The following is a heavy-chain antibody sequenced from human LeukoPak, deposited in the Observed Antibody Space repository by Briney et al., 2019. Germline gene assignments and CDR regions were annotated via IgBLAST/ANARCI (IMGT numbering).Heavy chain of an antibody. V-gene: IGHV4-61*08. CDR2: IYYSGST. Sequence: SETLSLTCTVSGGSISRGDYYWSWIRQPPGKGLEWIGYIYYSGSTNYNPSLKSRVTISVDTSKNQFSLKLSSVTAADTAVYYCARDKATANPYFDLWGRGTLVTVSS. J-gene: IGHJ2*01. CDR1: GGSISRGDYY. D-gene: IGHD2-21*02. CDR3: ARDKATANPYFDL.